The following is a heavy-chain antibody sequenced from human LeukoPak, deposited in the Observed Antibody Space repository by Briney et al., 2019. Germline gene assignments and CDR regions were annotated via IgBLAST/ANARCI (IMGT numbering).Heavy chain of an antibody. Sequence: SETLSLTCAVYGGSFSGYYWSWIRQPPGKGLEWIGEINHSGSTNYKSSLKSRVTISVDTSKNQVSLKVSSVTAADTAVYYCARSPRYYYDSSGYPHCWFDHWGQGTLVTVSS. D-gene: IGHD3-22*01. CDR1: GGSFSGYY. V-gene: IGHV4-34*01. CDR3: ARSPRYYYDSSGYPHCWFDH. CDR2: INHSGST. J-gene: IGHJ5*02.